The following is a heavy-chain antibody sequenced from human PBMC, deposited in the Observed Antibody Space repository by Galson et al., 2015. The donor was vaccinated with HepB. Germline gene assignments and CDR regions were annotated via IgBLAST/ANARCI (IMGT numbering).Heavy chain of an antibody. D-gene: IGHD3-3*01. CDR2: IGSSSSTI. CDR3: ARGRMYYDFWSGYWMGDAFDI. CDR1: GFTFSSYS. J-gene: IGHJ3*02. V-gene: IGHV3-48*02. Sequence: SLRLSCAASGFTFSSYSMNWVRQAPGKGLEWVSYIGSSSSTIYYADSVKGRFTISRDNAKNSLYLQMNSLRDEDTAVYYCARGRMYYDFWSGYWMGDAFDIWGQGTMVTVSS.